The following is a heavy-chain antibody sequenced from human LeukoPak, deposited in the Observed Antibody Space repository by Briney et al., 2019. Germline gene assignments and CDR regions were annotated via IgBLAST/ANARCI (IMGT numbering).Heavy chain of an antibody. Sequence: PSETLSLTCAVYGGSFSGYYWSWIRQPPGKGLEWIGEINHSGSTNYNPSLKNRVTISVDTSKNQFSLKLSSVTAADTAVYYCARGPSPYYYDSSGYPRAFDIWGQGTMVTVSS. D-gene: IGHD3-22*01. CDR2: INHSGST. CDR1: GGSFSGYY. J-gene: IGHJ3*02. CDR3: ARGPSPYYYDSSGYPRAFDI. V-gene: IGHV4-34*01.